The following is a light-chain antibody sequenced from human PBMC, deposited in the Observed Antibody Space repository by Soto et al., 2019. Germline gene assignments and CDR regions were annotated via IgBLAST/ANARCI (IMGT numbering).Light chain of an antibody. V-gene: IGLV1-51*01. Sequence: QSVLTQPPSVSAAPGQTVTISCSGSNSNIGNNYVSWYQQLPGTAPKLLIYDNIKRPSGIPDRFSGSKSGTSATLGITGLQTGDEADYYCGTWDSSLSAVVFGGGTKVTVL. CDR1: NSNIGNNY. J-gene: IGLJ2*01. CDR2: DNI. CDR3: GTWDSSLSAVV.